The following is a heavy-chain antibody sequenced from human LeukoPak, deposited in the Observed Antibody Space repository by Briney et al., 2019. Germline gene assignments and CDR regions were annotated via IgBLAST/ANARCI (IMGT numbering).Heavy chain of an antibody. V-gene: IGHV4-34*01. Sequence: PSETLSLTCAVYGGSFSGYYWSRIRQPPGKGPEWIGEINHSGSTNYNPSLKSRVTISVDTSKNQFSLKLSSVTAADTAVYYCARARGQLRPTYYFDYWGQGTLVTVSS. CDR1: GGSFSGYY. CDR2: INHSGST. D-gene: IGHD5-18*01. J-gene: IGHJ4*02. CDR3: ARARGQLRPTYYFDY.